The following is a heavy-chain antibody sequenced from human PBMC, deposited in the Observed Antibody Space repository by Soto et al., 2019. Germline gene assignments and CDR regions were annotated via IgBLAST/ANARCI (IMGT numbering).Heavy chain of an antibody. D-gene: IGHD4-17*01. V-gene: IGHV3-30*18. CDR3: AKDCPDDYGDYVGVWEASFLFGY. CDR1: GFTFSSYG. CDR2: ISDDGSNK. Sequence: QVQLVESGGGVVQPGRSLRLSCAASGFTFSSYGMHWVRQAPGKGLEWVAVISDDGSNKYDAASVKGRFTISRDNSKNTVDLQMNSLRAEDTAVYYCAKDCPDDYGDYVGVWEASFLFGYWGQGTLVTVSS. J-gene: IGHJ4*02.